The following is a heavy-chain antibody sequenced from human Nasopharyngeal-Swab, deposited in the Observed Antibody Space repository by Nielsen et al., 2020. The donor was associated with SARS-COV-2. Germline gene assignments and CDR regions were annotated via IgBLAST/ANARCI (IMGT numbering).Heavy chain of an antibody. CDR3: AKDNRYSSSWYYYMDV. J-gene: IGHJ6*03. V-gene: IGHV3-30*02. CDR1: GFTFSSYG. CDR2: IRYDGSNK. Sequence: GESLKISCAASGFTFSSYGMHWVRRAPGKGLEWVAFIRYDGSNKYYADSVKGRFTISRDNSKNTLYLQMNSLRAEDTAVYYCAKDNRYSSSWYYYMDVWGKGTTVTVSS. D-gene: IGHD6-13*01.